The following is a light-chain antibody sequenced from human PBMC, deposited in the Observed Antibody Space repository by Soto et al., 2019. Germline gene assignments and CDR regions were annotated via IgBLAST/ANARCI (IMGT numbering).Light chain of an antibody. J-gene: IGLJ2*01. CDR2: RNN. V-gene: IGLV1-44*01. CDR1: SSNIGSKT. CDR3: AAWDDRLNAFV. Sequence: QSVLTQPPSASGTPGQRVTISCSGGSSNIGSKTVNWYQHLPATAPKLLIHRNNQRPSGVSDRFSGSKSGTSASLAISGLQSEDEADYYCAAWDDRLNAFVFGGGTKLTVL.